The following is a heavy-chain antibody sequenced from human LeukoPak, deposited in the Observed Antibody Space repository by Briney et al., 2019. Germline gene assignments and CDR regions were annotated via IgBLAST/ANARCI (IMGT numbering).Heavy chain of an antibody. V-gene: IGHV3-30-3*01. CDR2: ISYDGSNK. CDR3: ARDQGVAGTLVFDY. D-gene: IGHD6-19*01. J-gene: IGHJ4*02. CDR1: GFTFSSYA. Sequence: PGGSLRLSCAASGFTFSSYAMHWVRQAPGKGLEWVAVISYDGSNKYYADSVKGRFTISRDNSKNTLYLQMNSLRAEDTAVYYCARDQGVAGTLVFDYWGQGTLVTVSS.